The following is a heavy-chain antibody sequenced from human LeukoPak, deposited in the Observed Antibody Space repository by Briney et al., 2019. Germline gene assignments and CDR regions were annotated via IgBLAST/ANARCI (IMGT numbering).Heavy chain of an antibody. J-gene: IGHJ6*03. V-gene: IGHV1-2*02. CDR2: INPNSGGT. Sequence: GTSVKVSCKASGYTFTGYYMHWVRQAPGQGLEWMGWINPNSGGTNYAQKFQGRVTMTRDTSISTAYMELSRLRSDDTAVYYCARTISPYRITMIVVVDGGYYMDVWGKGTTVTVSS. CDR1: GYTFTGYY. CDR3: ARTISPYRITMIVVVDGGYYMDV. D-gene: IGHD3-22*01.